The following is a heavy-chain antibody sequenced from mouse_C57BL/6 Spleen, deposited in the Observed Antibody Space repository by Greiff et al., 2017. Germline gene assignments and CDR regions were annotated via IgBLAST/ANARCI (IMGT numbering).Heavy chain of an antibody. V-gene: IGHV5-6*01. CDR2: ISSGGSYT. J-gene: IGHJ1*03. D-gene: IGHD2-1*01. CDR3: ARKGGNYWYFDV. Sequence: EVKLMESGGDLVKPGGSLKLSCAASGFTFSSYGMSWVRQTPDKRLEWVATISSGGSYTYYPDSVKGRFTISRDNAKNTLYLQMSSLKSEDTAMYYCARKGGNYWYFDVWGTGTTVTVSS. CDR1: GFTFSSYG.